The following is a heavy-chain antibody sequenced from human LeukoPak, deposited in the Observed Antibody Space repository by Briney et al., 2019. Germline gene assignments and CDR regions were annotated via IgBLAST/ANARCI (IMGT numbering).Heavy chain of an antibody. D-gene: IGHD5-24*01. CDR1: GFTFSSYA. J-gene: IGHJ4*02. V-gene: IGHV3-23*01. CDR2: ISGSGGST. CDR3: AKGNRGRWLQYSSTGYFDY. Sequence: PGGSLRLSCAASGFTFSSYAMSWVRQAPGKGPEWVSAISGSGGSTYYADSVKGRFTISRDNSKNTLYLQMNSLRAEDTAVYYCAKGNRGRWLQYSSTGYFDYWGQGTLVTVSS.